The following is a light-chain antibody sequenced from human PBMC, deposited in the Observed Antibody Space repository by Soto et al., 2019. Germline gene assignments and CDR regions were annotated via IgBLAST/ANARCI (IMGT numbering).Light chain of an antibody. J-gene: IGLJ1*01. V-gene: IGLV2-23*01. CDR2: EGS. Sequence: HSVLTQPASVSVSPGQSITISCTGTSSDVGSYNLVSWYQQHPGKAPKLMIYEGSKRPSGVSNRFSGSKSGNTASLTISGLQAEDEADYYCCSYAGSSTFYVFGTGTKVTVL. CDR1: SSDVGSYNL. CDR3: CSYAGSSTFYV.